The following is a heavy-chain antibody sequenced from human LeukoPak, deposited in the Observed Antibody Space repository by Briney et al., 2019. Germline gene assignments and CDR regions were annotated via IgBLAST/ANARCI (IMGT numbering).Heavy chain of an antibody. D-gene: IGHD1-26*01. V-gene: IGHV3-30*02. CDR3: AKSGWELENYFDY. CDR1: GFTFNNYG. Sequence: GGSLRLSCAASGFTFNNYGMHWVRQAPGKGLEWVAFIRYNGNNQYYADSVEGRFTISRDNSKNTLYLQMNSLRAEDTAVYYCAKSGWELENYFDYWGQGTLVTVSS. J-gene: IGHJ4*02. CDR2: IRYNGNNQ.